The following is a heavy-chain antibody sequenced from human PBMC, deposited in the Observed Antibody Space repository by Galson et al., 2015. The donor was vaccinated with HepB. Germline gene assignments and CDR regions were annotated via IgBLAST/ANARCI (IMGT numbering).Heavy chain of an antibody. CDR3: ARGGSYRDGYNSDY. Sequence: SLRLSCAASGFTFSSYGMHWVRQAPGKGLEWVAVIWYDGSNKYYADSVKGRFTISRDNSKNTLYLQMNSLRAEDTAGYYCARGGSYRDGYNSDYWGQGTLVTVSS. D-gene: IGHD5-24*01. CDR1: GFTFSSYG. V-gene: IGHV3-33*08. CDR2: IWYDGSNK. J-gene: IGHJ4*02.